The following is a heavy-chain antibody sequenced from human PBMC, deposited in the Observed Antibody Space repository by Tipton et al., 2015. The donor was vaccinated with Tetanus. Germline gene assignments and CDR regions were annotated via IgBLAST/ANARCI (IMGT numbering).Heavy chain of an antibody. CDR2: ISGSGART. CDR3: GKQNGGRWVVDH. Sequence: SLRLSCAASGFTFPKFPMSWVRQAPGKGLEWVSAISGSGARTSYADSVKGRFTVSRDNSKNSLYLQMNSLSADDTAVYYCGKQNGGRWVVDHWGQGTLVTVSS. V-gene: IGHV3-23*01. D-gene: IGHD4-23*01. CDR1: GFTFPKFP. J-gene: IGHJ4*02.